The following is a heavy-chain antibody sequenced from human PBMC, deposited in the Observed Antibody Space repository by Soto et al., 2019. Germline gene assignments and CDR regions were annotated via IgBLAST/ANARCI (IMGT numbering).Heavy chain of an antibody. V-gene: IGHV4-59*01. CDR3: ARRYPSAFDT. CDR2: IYYSGST. Sequence: ETLSLTCTVSGGSISSYYWSWIRQPPGKGLEWIGYIYYSGSTNYNPSLKSRVTISVDTSKNQFSLKLSSVTAADTAVYYCARRYPSAFDTCGPGTMVTVSS. D-gene: IGHD1-20*01. CDR1: GGSISSYY. J-gene: IGHJ3*02.